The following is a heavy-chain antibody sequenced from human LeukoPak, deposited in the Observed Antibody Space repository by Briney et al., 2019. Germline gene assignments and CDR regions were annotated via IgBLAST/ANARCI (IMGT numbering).Heavy chain of an antibody. CDR1: GGSISSGSYY. CDR3: ASSTIFADY. D-gene: IGHD3-3*01. V-gene: IGHV3-23*01. CDR2: ISGSGGST. Sequence: ETLSLTCTVSGGSISSGSYYWSWVRQAPGKGLEWVSAISGSGGSTYYADSVKGRFTISRDNSKNTLYLQMNSLRAEDTAVYYCASSTIFADYWGQGTLVTVSS. J-gene: IGHJ4*02.